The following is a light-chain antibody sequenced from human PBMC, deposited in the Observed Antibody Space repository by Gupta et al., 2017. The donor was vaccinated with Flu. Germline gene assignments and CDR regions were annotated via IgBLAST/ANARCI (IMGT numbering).Light chain of an antibody. V-gene: IGKV3-20*01. J-gene: IGKJ3*01. CDR3: QQYGSSPFT. CDR1: QSVSSSY. Sequence: VTLSLSPVERPTLSCRASQSVSSSYLAWYQQKPGQAPRLLIYGASSRATGIPDRFSGSESGTDFTLTISRLEPEDFAVYYCQQYGSSPFTFGPGTTVDIK. CDR2: GAS.